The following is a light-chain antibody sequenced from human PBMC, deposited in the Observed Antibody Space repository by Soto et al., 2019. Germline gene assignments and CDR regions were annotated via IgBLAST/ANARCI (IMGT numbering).Light chain of an antibody. CDR3: SSYTSSTTLYV. Sequence: QSVLTQPASVSGSPGQSITISCSGTSSDVGGYNSVSWHQQHPGKAPKLMIYEVSNRPSGVSNRFSGSKSGNMASLTISGLQAEDEADYYCSSYTSSTTLYVFGTGTKVTVL. CDR2: EVS. CDR1: SSDVGGYNS. J-gene: IGLJ1*01. V-gene: IGLV2-14*01.